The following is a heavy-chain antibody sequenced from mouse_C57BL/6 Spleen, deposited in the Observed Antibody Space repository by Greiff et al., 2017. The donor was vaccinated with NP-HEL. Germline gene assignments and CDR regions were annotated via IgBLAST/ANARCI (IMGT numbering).Heavy chain of an antibody. D-gene: IGHD2-5*01. CDR3: ARGGVTIVTTLRAMDY. Sequence: QVQLQQSGAELVKPGASVKMSCKASGYTFTSYWITWVKQRPGQGLEWIGDIYPGSGSTNYNEKFKSKATLTVDTSSSTAYMQLSSLTSEDSAVYYCARGGVTIVTTLRAMDYWGQGTSVTVSS. V-gene: IGHV1-55*01. CDR2: IYPGSGST. J-gene: IGHJ4*01. CDR1: GYTFTSYW.